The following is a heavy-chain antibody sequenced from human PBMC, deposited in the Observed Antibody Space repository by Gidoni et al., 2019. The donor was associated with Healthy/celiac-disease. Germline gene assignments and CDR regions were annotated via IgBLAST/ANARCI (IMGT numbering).Heavy chain of an antibody. CDR2: RSYEGSNK. V-gene: IGHV3-30*18. D-gene: IGHD3-9*01. J-gene: IGHJ4*02. CDR1: GFTFSSYG. Sequence: QVQLVESGGAVVQPGRSLRLSCASSGFTFSSYGMHWVRPAPGKGLEWVAVRSYEGSNKYYADSVKGRFTISRDNSKNTLDLQMNSLRAEDTAVYYCAKEYVDWSIDYWGQGTLVTVSS. CDR3: AKEYVDWSIDY.